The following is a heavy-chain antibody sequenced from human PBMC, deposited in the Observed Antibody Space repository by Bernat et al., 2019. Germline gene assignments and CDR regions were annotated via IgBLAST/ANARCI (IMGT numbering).Heavy chain of an antibody. CDR3: VKGIAVAGTSNDY. CDR1: GFTFSSYA. J-gene: IGHJ4*02. CDR2: ISSNGGST. V-gene: IGHV3-64D*06. D-gene: IGHD6-19*01. Sequence: EVQLVESGGGLVQPGGSLRLSCSASGFTFSSYAMHWVRQAPGKGLEYVSAISSNGGSTYYEDSVKGRFTISRDNSKNTLYLQMSSLRAEDTAVYYCVKGIAVAGTSNDYWGQGTLVTVSS.